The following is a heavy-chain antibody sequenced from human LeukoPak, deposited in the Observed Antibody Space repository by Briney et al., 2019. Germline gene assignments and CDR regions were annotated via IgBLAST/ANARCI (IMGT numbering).Heavy chain of an antibody. CDR3: ARRGESSSWYPIDY. Sequence: ESLKISWKGFGYSFTSYWSGGVRHMPGKGLEWMGIIYPGDSDTRYSPSFQGQVTISADKSISTAYLQWSSLKASDTAMYYCARRGESSSWYPIDYWGQGTLVTVSS. V-gene: IGHV5-51*01. D-gene: IGHD6-13*01. CDR1: GYSFTSYW. J-gene: IGHJ4*02. CDR2: IYPGDSDT.